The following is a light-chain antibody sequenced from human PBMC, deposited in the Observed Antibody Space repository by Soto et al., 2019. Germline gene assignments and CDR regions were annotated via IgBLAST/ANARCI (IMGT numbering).Light chain of an antibody. J-gene: IGLJ1*01. CDR3: SSYTSISSLGV. CDR2: YDN. V-gene: IGLV1-44*01. CDR1: SSNIGRNM. Sequence: QSVLTQSPSASGTPGQRVVISCSGSSSNIGRNMVNWYQQLPGTAPKLLMYYDNQRPSGVPDRFSGSRSGTSASLAISGLQSEDEADYYCSSYTSISSLGVFGNGTKVTVL.